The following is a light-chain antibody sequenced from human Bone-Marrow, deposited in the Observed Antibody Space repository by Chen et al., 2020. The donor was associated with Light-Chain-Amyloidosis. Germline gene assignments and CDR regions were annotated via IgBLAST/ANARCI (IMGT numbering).Light chain of an antibody. V-gene: IGLV2-14*01. CDR2: EVS. CDR1: SSDIGGYNF. Sequence: QSALTQPASVSGSPGHSIAISCTGASSDIGGYNFVSWYQQHSGKAPKLILYEVSNRPSGVSSRFSGSKSGDTSSLTISGLQPDDEADYYCSSYTTSTTWVFGGGTKLTVL. J-gene: IGLJ3*02. CDR3: SSYTTSTTWV.